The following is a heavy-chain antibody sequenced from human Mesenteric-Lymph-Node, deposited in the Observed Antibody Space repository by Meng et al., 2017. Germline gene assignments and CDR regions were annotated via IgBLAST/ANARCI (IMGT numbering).Heavy chain of an antibody. Sequence: GESLKISCAASGFTFSSYWMSWVRQAPGKGLEWVANIKQDGSEKYYVDSVKGRFTISRDNAKNSLYLQMNSLRAEDTAVYYCAREWVAAAGISDYWGQGTLVTVSS. CDR3: AREWVAAAGISDY. D-gene: IGHD6-13*01. J-gene: IGHJ4*02. V-gene: IGHV3-7*01. CDR1: GFTFSSYW. CDR2: IKQDGSEK.